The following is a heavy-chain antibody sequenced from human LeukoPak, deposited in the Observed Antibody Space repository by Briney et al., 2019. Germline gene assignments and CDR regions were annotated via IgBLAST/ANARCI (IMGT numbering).Heavy chain of an antibody. D-gene: IGHD3-22*01. CDR3: ARATYYYDSSGYMDV. CDR1: GFTFSSYW. CDR2: IKQDGSEK. Sequence: GGSLRLACAASGFTFSSYWMSWVRQAPGKGLEWVANIKQDGSEKYYVDSVKGRFTISRDNAKNSLYLQMNSLRAEDTAVYYCARATYYYDSSGYMDVWGQGTTVTVSS. J-gene: IGHJ6*02. V-gene: IGHV3-7*03.